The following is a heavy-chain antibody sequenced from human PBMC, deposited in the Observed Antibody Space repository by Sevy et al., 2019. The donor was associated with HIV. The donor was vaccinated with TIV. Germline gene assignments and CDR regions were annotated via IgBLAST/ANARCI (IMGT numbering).Heavy chain of an antibody. CDR3: ATTKDYYESSGSPFDY. J-gene: IGHJ4*02. CDR1: GGTLTKLS. Sequence: ASVKVSCKVSGGTLTKLSIHWVRQAPGKGLEWMGSFDPEDGETVYAQRFQGRVTMTEDTSTDTAYMRLSSLRSEDTAVYYCATTKDYYESSGSPFDYWGQGTLVTVSS. D-gene: IGHD3-22*01. V-gene: IGHV1-24*01. CDR2: FDPEDGET.